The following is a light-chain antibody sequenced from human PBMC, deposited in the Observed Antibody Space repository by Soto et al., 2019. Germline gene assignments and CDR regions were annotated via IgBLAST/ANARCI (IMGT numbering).Light chain of an antibody. CDR2: GAS. CDR3: HHYGSSLGVT. V-gene: IGKV3-15*01. CDR1: QSISIT. Sequence: EIVITQSPATLSVSPGERATLSCRASQSISITLAWYQQRPGQPPRLITHGASTRANGIPARFSGSASGTEFTLTSRSLQSEDFASYYCHHYGSSLGVTFGGGTKVDIK. J-gene: IGKJ4*01.